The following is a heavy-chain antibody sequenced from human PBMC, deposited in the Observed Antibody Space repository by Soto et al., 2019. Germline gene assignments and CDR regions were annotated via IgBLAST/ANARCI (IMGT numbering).Heavy chain of an antibody. CDR3: ARGSSSYYDYGMAV. CDR1: GYSISRGGYS. D-gene: IGHD6-6*01. V-gene: IGHV4-30-2*01. Sequence: SETLSLTCCVSGYSISRGGYSWTWIRQPPGKALEWIGNIYDSGSTSYNPSLKSRVTISVDTSKNHFSLKLTSVTAADTAVYFCARGSSSYYDYGMAVWGQGTTVTVS. J-gene: IGHJ6*02. CDR2: IYDSGST.